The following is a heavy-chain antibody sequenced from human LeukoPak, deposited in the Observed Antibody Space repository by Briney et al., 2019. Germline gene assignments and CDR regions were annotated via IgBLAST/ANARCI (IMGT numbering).Heavy chain of an antibody. Sequence: SETLSLTCTVSGGSISSYYWSWIRQPPGKGLEWIGYIYCSGSTNYNPSLKRRVTISVDTSKTQFSLKLSSVTVADTAVYYCERAQGPYYYDSSGYPTGYDAFDIWGQGTMVTVSS. J-gene: IGHJ3*02. D-gene: IGHD3-22*01. V-gene: IGHV4-59*01. CDR3: ERAQGPYYYDSSGYPTGYDAFDI. CDR1: GGSISSYY. CDR2: IYCSGST.